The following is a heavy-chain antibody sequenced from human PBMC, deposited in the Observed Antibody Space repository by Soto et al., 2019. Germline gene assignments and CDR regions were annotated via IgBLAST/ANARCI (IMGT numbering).Heavy chain of an antibody. V-gene: IGHV3-23*01. CDR3: AKDKDIVPRYFDY. CDR1: GFTFSSYA. Sequence: GGSLRLSCAASGFTFSSYAMSWVRQAPGKGLEWVSGITGSGSNIYYADSVEGRFTISRDNSKNTLYLQMNSLRAEDTAVYFCAKDKDIVPRYFDYWGQGTLVTVSS. CDR2: ITGSGSNI. J-gene: IGHJ4*02. D-gene: IGHD3-16*02.